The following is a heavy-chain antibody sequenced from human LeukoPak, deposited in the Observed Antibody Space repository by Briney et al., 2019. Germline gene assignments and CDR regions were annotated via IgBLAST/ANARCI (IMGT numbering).Heavy chain of an antibody. D-gene: IGHD1-26*01. J-gene: IGHJ4*02. V-gene: IGHV3-30-3*01. CDR3: ARDGIVGPTAFDY. Sequence: PGGSLRLSCVASGFTFSNYAMHWVRQAPGKGLEWVAVISYDGGNKYYADSVKGRFTISRDNSKNTLYLQMNSLRAEDTAVYYCARDGIVGPTAFDYWGQGTLVTVSS. CDR1: GFTFSNYA. CDR2: ISYDGGNK.